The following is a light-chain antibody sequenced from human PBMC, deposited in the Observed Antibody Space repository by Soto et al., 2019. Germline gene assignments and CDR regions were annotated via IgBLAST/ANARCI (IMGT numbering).Light chain of an antibody. J-gene: IGKJ1*01. Sequence: EIVMTQSPATLSVSPGERATLSCRASQSVSSNFAWYQQKPCQAPRLLIYDASTRATGIPARLSGSGSGTEFTLTISSLQSEDFAVYYCQQYNNWRTFGQGPKVELQ. CDR3: QQYNNWRT. V-gene: IGKV3-15*01. CDR1: QSVSSN. CDR2: DAS.